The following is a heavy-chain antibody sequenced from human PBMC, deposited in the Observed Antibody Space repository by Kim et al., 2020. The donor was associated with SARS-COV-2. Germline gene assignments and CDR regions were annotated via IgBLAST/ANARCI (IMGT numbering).Heavy chain of an antibody. V-gene: IGHV3-48*02. CDR1: GFTFSSYS. CDR2: ISSSSSTI. D-gene: IGHD5-12*01. Sequence: GGSLRLSCAASGFTFSSYSMNWVRQAPGKGLEWVSYISSSSSTIYYADSVKGRFTISRDNAKNSLYLQMNSLRDEDTAVYYCARELEARGYSGYDLVYWGQGTLVTVSS. CDR3: ARELEARGYSGYDLVY. J-gene: IGHJ4*02.